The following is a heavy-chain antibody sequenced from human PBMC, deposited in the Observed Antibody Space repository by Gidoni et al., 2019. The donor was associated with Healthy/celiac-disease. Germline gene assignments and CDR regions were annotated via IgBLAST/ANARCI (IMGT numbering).Heavy chain of an antibody. Sequence: QVQLQQWGAGLLKPSETLSLTCAVYGGSFSGYYWSWIRQPPGKGLEWIGEINHSGSTNYNPSLKSRVTISVDTSKNQFSLKLSSVTAADTAVYCCARGSLWFDRYFDYWGQGTLVTVSS. CDR3: ARGSLWFDRYFDY. J-gene: IGHJ4*02. V-gene: IGHV4-34*01. CDR2: INHSGST. CDR1: GGSFSGYY. D-gene: IGHD3-10*01.